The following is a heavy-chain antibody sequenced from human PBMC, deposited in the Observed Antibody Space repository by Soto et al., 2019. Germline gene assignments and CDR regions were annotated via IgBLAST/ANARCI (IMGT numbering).Heavy chain of an antibody. V-gene: IGHV1-46*01. CDR3: AINYYDSSAYLS. CDR2: IDPSGNGT. D-gene: IGHD3-22*01. CDR1: GHTLINYY. Sequence: QVQLVQSGAEVKKPGSSVKVFCKASGHTLINYYMHWVRQAPGQGLDWLGKIDPSGNGTSYAERFQSRITLTSGTSTNTVYVELSSLRSEDTAIYYCAINYYDSSAYLSWGQVTLVTVSS. J-gene: IGHJ5*02.